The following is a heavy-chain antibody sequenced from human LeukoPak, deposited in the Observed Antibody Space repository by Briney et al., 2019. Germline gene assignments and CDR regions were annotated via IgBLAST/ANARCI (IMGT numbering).Heavy chain of an antibody. Sequence: PGGSLRLSCAASGFAISSKYMTWVRQVPGKGLEWVSVTYNGGSTNYADSVKGRFTISRDNSKNTLYLQMYSLRAEDTAVYYCAREGHPYGMDVWGQGTTVTVSS. CDR3: AREGHPYGMDV. CDR1: GFAISSKY. J-gene: IGHJ6*02. CDR2: TYNGGST. V-gene: IGHV3-53*01.